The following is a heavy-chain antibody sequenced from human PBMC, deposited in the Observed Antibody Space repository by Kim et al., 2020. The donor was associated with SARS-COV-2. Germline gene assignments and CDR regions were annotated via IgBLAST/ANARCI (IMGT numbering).Heavy chain of an antibody. CDR3: ARVYFSGSYVWFDP. D-gene: IGHD1-26*01. V-gene: IGHV1-2*06. CDR2: INPNSGGT. CDR1: GYTFTGYY. Sequence: ASVKVSCKASGYTFTGYYMHWVRQAPGQGLEWMGRINPNSGGTNYAQKFQGRGTMTRDTSISTAYMELSRLRSDDTAVYYCARVYFSGSYVWFDPWGQGTLVTVSS. J-gene: IGHJ5*02.